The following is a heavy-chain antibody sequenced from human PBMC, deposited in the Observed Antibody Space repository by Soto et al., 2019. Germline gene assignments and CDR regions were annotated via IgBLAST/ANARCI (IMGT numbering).Heavy chain of an antibody. CDR3: VRHWGG. D-gene: IGHD2-21*01. Sequence: EVQLLESGGGLVQPGGSLRLSCAASGFTFNTYDMSWVRQAPGTGLEWVSSIATTGETTFYADSVRGRFTISRDNSKNTLFLQINTLRADDTSRYYCVRHWGGWGHGTLVTVSS. J-gene: IGHJ4*01. CDR2: IATTGETT. V-gene: IGHV3-23*01. CDR1: GFTFNTYD.